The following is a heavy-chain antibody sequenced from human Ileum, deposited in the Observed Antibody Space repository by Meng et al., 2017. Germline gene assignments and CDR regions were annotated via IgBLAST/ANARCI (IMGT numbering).Heavy chain of an antibody. CDR1: GYTFTSYD. CDR3: ARVVSSGTFGDWFDP. V-gene: IGHV1-8*01. D-gene: IGHD3-10*01. J-gene: IGHJ5*02. Sequence: QVQLVQSEADVRKPGAAVKVSCRASGYTFTSYDIHWVRQAPGQGLEWMGWMSPNSGNTGYSQNFQGRVALTRSTPLRTVYMELSSLQSEDTAVYYCARVVSSGTFGDWFDPWGQGTLVTVSS. CDR2: MSPNSGNT.